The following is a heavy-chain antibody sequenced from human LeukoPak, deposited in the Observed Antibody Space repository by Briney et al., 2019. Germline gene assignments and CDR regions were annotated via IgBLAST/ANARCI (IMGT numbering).Heavy chain of an antibody. CDR1: GFTFSSYW. CDR2: IKQDGSEK. J-gene: IGHJ4*02. V-gene: IGHV3-7*01. D-gene: IGHD6-19*01. CDR3: AREGIRRQWLVNYFDY. Sequence: GGFLRLSCAASGFTFSSYWMSWVRQAPGKGREWVANIKQDGSEKYYVDSVKGRFTISRDNAKNSLYLQMNSLRAEDTAVYYCAREGIRRQWLVNYFDYWGQGTLVTVSS.